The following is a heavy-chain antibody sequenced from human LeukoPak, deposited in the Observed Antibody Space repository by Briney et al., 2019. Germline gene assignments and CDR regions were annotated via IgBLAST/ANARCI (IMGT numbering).Heavy chain of an antibody. D-gene: IGHD5-18*01. V-gene: IGHV5-51*01. CDR3: ARHRGYNYGYSDY. Sequence: KSRESLKISCKGSGYSLTNYWIGWVRQMPGKGLEWMGITYPNDSDTRYSPSFQGLVTISVDKSISTAYLQWSSLKASDTAIYYCARHRGYNYGYSDYWGQGTLVTVSS. J-gene: IGHJ4*02. CDR2: TYPNDSDT. CDR1: GYSLTNYW.